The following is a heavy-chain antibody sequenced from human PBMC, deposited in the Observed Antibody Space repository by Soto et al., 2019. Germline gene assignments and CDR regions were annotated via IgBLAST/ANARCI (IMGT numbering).Heavy chain of an antibody. CDR3: AYYRINLEPYHIDY. J-gene: IGHJ4*02. CDR2: ITGSSYNT. Sequence: GGSLRLSCAASGFTLKDYVMSWVRQAPGQGLEWVSSITGSSYNTYYADSVKGRFTISRDNSKSTLFLQMNSLRAEDTAVYYCAYYRINLEPYHIDYWGQGTLVTVFS. V-gene: IGHV3-23*01. CDR1: GFTLKDYV. D-gene: IGHD3-22*01.